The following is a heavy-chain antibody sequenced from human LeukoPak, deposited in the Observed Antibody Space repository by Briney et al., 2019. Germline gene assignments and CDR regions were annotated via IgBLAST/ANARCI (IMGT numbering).Heavy chain of an antibody. CDR2: IYYSGST. J-gene: IGHJ4*02. D-gene: IGHD2-2*02. Sequence: SETLSLTCTVSGGSISSSSYYWGWIRQPPGKGLEWIGSIYYSGSTYYNPSLKSRVTISVDTSKNQFSLKLSSVTAADTAVYYCAIYLVSVAHFDYWGQGTLVTVSS. V-gene: IGHV4-39*07. CDR3: AIYLVSVAHFDY. CDR1: GGSISSSSYY.